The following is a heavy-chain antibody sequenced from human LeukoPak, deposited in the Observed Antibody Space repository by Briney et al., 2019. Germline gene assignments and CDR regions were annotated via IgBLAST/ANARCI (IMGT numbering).Heavy chain of an antibody. V-gene: IGHV3-30*02. CDR3: TRSAYCTGGTCYSKTFDY. CDR2: IRFDGSHK. Sequence: GGSLRLPCAASGFNFRNYAMHWVRQAPGKEPEWVALIRFDGSHKYYADSVKGRFTISRDNSRDTLSLQMSSLRAEDTAVYYCTRSAYCTGGTCYSKTFDYWGQGTLVTVSS. CDR1: GFNFRNYA. D-gene: IGHD2-15*01. J-gene: IGHJ4*02.